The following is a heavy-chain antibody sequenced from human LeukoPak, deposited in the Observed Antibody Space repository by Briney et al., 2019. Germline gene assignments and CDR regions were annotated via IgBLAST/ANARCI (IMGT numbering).Heavy chain of an antibody. Sequence: GESLKISCKGSGYSFTSYWIGWVRQMPGKGLEWMGIIYPGDSDTRYSPSFQGQVTISADKSISTAYLQWSSLKASDTAMYYCARRRPGYCGGDCYHDAFDIWGQGTMVTVSS. CDR3: ARRRPGYCGGDCYHDAFDI. D-gene: IGHD2-21*01. CDR2: IYPGDSDT. V-gene: IGHV5-51*01. CDR1: GYSFTSYW. J-gene: IGHJ3*02.